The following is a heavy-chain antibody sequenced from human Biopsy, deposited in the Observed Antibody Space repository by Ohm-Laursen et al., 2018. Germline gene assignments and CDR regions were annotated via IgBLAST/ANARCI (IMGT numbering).Heavy chain of an antibody. CDR1: GFTFSSYY. D-gene: IGHD6-19*01. Sequence: SLRLSCAASGFTFSSYYMSWVRQAPGKGLEWVSGISWNSGSVVYADSVKGRFTISRDNAKNSLYLQMHSLRAEDTAFYYCAKASGYSSGWPIDYWGQGNLVTVSS. CDR2: ISWNSGSV. CDR3: AKASGYSSGWPIDY. J-gene: IGHJ4*02. V-gene: IGHV3-9*01.